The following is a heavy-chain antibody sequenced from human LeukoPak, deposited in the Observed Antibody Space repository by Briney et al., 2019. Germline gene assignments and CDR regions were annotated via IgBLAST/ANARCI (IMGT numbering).Heavy chain of an antibody. J-gene: IGHJ4*02. CDR1: GFTFSSYS. CDR2: ISSSSSYI. D-gene: IGHD2-15*01. CDR3: ARENGGCGDY. Sequence: GGSLRLSCAASGFTFSSYSMNWVRQAPGKGLEWVSSISSSSSYIYYADSVKGRFTISRDNAKNSLYLQTNSLRAEDTAVYYCARENGGCGDYWGQGTLVTVSS. V-gene: IGHV3-21*01.